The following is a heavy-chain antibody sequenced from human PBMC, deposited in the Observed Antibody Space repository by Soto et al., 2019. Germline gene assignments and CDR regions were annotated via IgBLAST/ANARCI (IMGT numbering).Heavy chain of an antibody. CDR1: GYTFTDYD. J-gene: IGHJ5*02. Sequence: QVQLVQSGAEVTKPGASVKVSCKTSGYTFTDYDINWVRQAPGQGLEWMGRINSHSGATTYAQKFQDRVTMTRDTSIRTGNLELNRLRACDTAVYYWVRSNAAGAPLGPWGQGNLVTVSS. V-gene: IGHV1-2*06. CDR2: INSHSGAT. CDR3: VRSNAAGAPLGP. D-gene: IGHD6-19*01.